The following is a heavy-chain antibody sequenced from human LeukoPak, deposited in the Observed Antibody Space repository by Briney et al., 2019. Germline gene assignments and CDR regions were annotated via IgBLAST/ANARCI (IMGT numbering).Heavy chain of an antibody. J-gene: IGHJ3*02. CDR3: ASAPTISYSNDAFDI. CDR1: GGSISSSSYY. Sequence: SETLSLTCTVSGGSISSSSYYWGWIRQPPGKGLEWIGSIYYSGSTYYNPSLKSRATISVDTSKNQFSLKLSSVTAADTAVYYCASAPTISYSNDAFDIWGQGTMVTVSS. V-gene: IGHV4-39*01. CDR2: IYYSGST. D-gene: IGHD3-9*01.